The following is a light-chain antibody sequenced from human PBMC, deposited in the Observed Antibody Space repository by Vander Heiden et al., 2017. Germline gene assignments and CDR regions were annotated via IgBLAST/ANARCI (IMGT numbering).Light chain of an antibody. CDR3: QQRSNWPLVT. Sequence: EIVLTQSPATLSLSPGERATLSCRASQSVSSYLAWYQQKPGQAPRLLIYDASNRATGIPARFSGSGYGTDFTLTISSREPEDFAVYYCQQRSNWPLVTFGQGTLLEIK. V-gene: IGKV3-11*01. CDR1: QSVSSY. J-gene: IGKJ5*01. CDR2: DAS.